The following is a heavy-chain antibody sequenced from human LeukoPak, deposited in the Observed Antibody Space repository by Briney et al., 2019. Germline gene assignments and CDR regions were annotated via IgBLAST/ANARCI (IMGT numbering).Heavy chain of an antibody. CDR3: AGEFRHNWNEKNWFDP. CDR1: GFTFSDYY. D-gene: IGHD1-1*01. CDR2: ISSSGSTI. J-gene: IGHJ5*02. Sequence: PGGSLRLSCAASGFTFSDYYMSWIRQAPGKGLEWVSYISSSGSTIYYADSVKGRFTISRDNAKNSLYLQMNSLRAEDTAVYYCAGEFRHNWNEKNWFDPWGQGTLVTVSS. V-gene: IGHV3-11*01.